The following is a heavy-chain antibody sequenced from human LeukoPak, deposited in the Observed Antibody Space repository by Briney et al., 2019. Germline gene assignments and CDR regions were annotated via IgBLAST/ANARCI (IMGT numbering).Heavy chain of an antibody. V-gene: IGHV4-39*01. Sequence: PSETLSLTCAVSGAFIDTTSYYCGWIRQPPGKGLEWIGSICYSGDTHYNPSLKSRVTISADTSKNQFSLKLSSVTAADTAVYYCAIDYGDYPDYWGQGTLVSVSS. J-gene: IGHJ4*02. CDR3: AIDYGDYPDY. CDR1: GAFIDTTSYY. D-gene: IGHD4-17*01. CDR2: ICYSGDT.